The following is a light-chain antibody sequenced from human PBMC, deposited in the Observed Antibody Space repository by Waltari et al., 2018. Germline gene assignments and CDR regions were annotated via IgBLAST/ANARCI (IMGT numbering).Light chain of an antibody. J-gene: IGLJ2*01. V-gene: IGLV2-23*01. CDR1: SSAVGPYNL. Sequence: QSALTQPASVSGSPGQSITISCTGTSSAVGPYNLVSCYHHHPGKAPKLMIYESTKRPSGVSNRISGSKSGITASLTISGLQAEDEADYYCCSFAGSGPHVVFGGGTKLTVL. CDR3: CSFAGSGPHVV. CDR2: EST.